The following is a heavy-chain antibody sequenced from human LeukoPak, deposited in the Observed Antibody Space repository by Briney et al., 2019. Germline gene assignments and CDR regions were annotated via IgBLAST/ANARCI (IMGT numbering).Heavy chain of an antibody. J-gene: IGHJ5*02. V-gene: IGHV3-74*01. Sequence: GRSLRLSCAASGFTFSDYSMHSVRHTPGKGLVWVSCINSDGSSATYADAVKGRFTISRDNAKNTLYLQMNSLRAEDTAVYYCAKVGVIAATGWFDPWGQGTLVTVSS. CDR2: INSDGSSA. CDR1: GFTFSDYS. D-gene: IGHD2-15*01. CDR3: AKVGVIAATGWFDP.